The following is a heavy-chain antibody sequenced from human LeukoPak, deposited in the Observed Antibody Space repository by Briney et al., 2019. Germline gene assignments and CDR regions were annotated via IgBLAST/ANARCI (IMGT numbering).Heavy chain of an antibody. CDR2: IKSKTDGGTT. V-gene: IGHV3-15*01. D-gene: IGHD3-22*01. Sequence: GGSLRLSCAASGFTFSNAWMSWVRQAPGKGLEWVGRIKSKTDGGTTDYAAPVKGRFTISRDDSKNTLYLQMNSLRAEDTAVYYCASRDYYDSSGYHDAFDIWGQGTMVTVSS. CDR1: GFTFSNAW. CDR3: ASRDYYDSSGYHDAFDI. J-gene: IGHJ3*02.